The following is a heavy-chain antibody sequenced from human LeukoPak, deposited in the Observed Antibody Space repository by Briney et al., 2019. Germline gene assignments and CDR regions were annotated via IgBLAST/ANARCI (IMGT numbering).Heavy chain of an antibody. D-gene: IGHD3-16*02. CDR3: AKSLGVGGYTRYKGFDQ. CDR2: ISGSDGSS. CDR1: GFTFNSFA. J-gene: IGHJ4*02. Sequence: GGSLRLSCAASGFTFNSFAMNWVRQAPGTGLDWVSSISGSDGSSHYADFVKGRFTISRDNSKNTLHLQMNSLRAEDTAVYYCAKSLGVGGYTRYKGFDQWGQGTLVTVSS. V-gene: IGHV3-23*01.